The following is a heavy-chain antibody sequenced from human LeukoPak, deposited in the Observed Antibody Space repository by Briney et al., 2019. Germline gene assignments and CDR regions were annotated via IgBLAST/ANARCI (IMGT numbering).Heavy chain of an antibody. CDR3: ARDPGYSNSPYYLDY. Sequence: GGSLRLSCAASGFTFSSYGMHWVRQAPGKGLEWVAVISYDGSNKYYADSVKGRFTISRDNSKNTLYLQMNSLRAEDTAVFYCARDPGYSNSPYYLDYWGQGTLVTVSS. D-gene: IGHD5-12*01. CDR2: ISYDGSNK. J-gene: IGHJ4*02. V-gene: IGHV3-30*03. CDR1: GFTFSSYG.